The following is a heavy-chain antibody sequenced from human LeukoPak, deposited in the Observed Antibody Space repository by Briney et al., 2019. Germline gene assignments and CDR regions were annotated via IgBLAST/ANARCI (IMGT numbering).Heavy chain of an antibody. CDR3: ARDSRSAYAFDI. CDR2: ISSSSSYI. J-gene: IGHJ3*02. D-gene: IGHD6-25*01. CDR1: GLTFSSYS. Sequence: GGSLRLSCAASGLTFSSYSMNWVRQAPGKGLEWVSSISSSSSYIYYADSVKGRFTISRDNAKNSLYLQMNSLRAEDTAVYYCARDSRSAYAFDIWGQGTMVTVSS. V-gene: IGHV3-21*01.